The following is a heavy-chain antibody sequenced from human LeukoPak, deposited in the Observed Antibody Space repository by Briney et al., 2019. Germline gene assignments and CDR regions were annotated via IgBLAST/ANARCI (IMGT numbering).Heavy chain of an antibody. Sequence: PSETLSLTCTVSGGSVSSSSCYWGWIRQPPGKGLEWIGSIYYSGSTYYNPSLKSRVTISVDTSKNQFSLKLRSVTAADTAVYYCARVGDWNDLVYWGQGTLVTVSS. V-gene: IGHV4-39*07. CDR1: GGSVSSSSCY. CDR3: ARVGDWNDLVY. D-gene: IGHD1-1*01. J-gene: IGHJ4*02. CDR2: IYYSGST.